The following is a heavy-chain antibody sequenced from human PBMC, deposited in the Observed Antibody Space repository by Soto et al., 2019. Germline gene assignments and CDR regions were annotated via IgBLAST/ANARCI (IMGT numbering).Heavy chain of an antibody. J-gene: IGHJ4*02. Sequence: QVKRVESGGGLVQPGRSLRLSCAASGFTFSSYGMHWVRQAPGKGLEWVAVISYDGSNNYYADSVKGRFTISRDNSKNTLYLQMNSLRAEDTAVYYYAKGGGGAQSFVSRYYFDYWGQGTLVTVSS. V-gene: IGHV3-30*18. D-gene: IGHD2-21*01. CDR2: ISYDGSNN. CDR3: AKGGGGAQSFVSRYYFDY. CDR1: GFTFSSYG.